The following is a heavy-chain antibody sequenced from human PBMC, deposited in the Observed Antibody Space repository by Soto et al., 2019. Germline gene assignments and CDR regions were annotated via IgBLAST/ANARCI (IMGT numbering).Heavy chain of an antibody. V-gene: IGHV1-69*10. CDR1: GGTFSSYT. CDR2: IIPILGIA. D-gene: IGHD3-10*01. J-gene: IGHJ4*02. Sequence: ASVKVSCKASGGTFSSYTISWVRRAPGQGLEWMGRIIPILGIANYAQKFQDTVTITADKSTSTAYMELSSLRSEDTAVYYCARASWFGESNGYFDYWSRGTLVTVSS. CDR3: ARASWFGESNGYFDY.